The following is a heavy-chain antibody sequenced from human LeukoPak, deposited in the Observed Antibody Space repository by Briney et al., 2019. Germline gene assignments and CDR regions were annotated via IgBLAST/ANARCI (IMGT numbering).Heavy chain of an antibody. CDR1: GFTFSSYG. CDR2: IWYDGSNK. V-gene: IGHV3-30*02. J-gene: IGHJ4*02. Sequence: GGSLRLSCAASGFTFSSYGMHWVRQAPGKGLEWVAVIWYDGSNKYYADSVKGRFTISRDNSKNTLYLQMSSLRAEDTAVYYCVKDPGSSYFDYWGQGTLVTVSS. CDR3: VKDPGSSYFDY. D-gene: IGHD3-10*01.